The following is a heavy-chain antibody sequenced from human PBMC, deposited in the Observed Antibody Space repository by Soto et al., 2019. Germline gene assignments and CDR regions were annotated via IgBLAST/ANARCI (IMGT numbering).Heavy chain of an antibody. V-gene: IGHV3-33*01. J-gene: IGHJ4*02. D-gene: IGHD6-19*01. CDR1: GCTFSSYG. CDR2: IWFDGSHK. Sequence: GGSLSLPYAAAGCTFSSYGVRWVRKDPGKGLEWVAVIWFDGSHKYYADSVKGRFTISRDNSKNTLYLHMNRLRAEDTAVYYCARDGGRYNSSGRPIPYYFGYWGQGALVTVSS. CDR3: ARDGGRYNSSGRPIPYYFGY.